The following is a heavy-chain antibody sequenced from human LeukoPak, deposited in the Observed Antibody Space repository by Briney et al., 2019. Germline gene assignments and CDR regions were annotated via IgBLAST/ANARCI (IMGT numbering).Heavy chain of an antibody. CDR1: GYTFTSYW. J-gene: IGHJ3*02. CDR3: ARPREVAARPKGYAFDI. Sequence: KVSCKASGYTFTSYWIGWVRQMPGKGLEWMGIIYPGDSDTRYSPSFQGQVTISADKSISTAYLQWSSLKASDTAMYYCARPREVAARPKGYAFDIWGQGTMVTVSS. D-gene: IGHD6-6*01. V-gene: IGHV5-51*01. CDR2: IYPGDSDT.